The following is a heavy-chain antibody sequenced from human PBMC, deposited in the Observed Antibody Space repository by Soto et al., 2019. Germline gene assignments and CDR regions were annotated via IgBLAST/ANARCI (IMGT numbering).Heavy chain of an antibody. CDR1: GFSFSDAW. J-gene: IGHJ4*02. Sequence: EVQLVESGGGLVKPGESLGLSCAASGFSFSDAWMNWVRQAPRKGLECVGRIKSKTDGGTTDYAAPVNGRFSISRDDSKNTLYLQMSSLKTDDTAVYYCTRGRLSGHYTDYWGRGTLVTVSS. D-gene: IGHD5-12*01. V-gene: IGHV3-15*07. CDR3: TRGRLSGHYTDY. CDR2: IKSKTDGGTT.